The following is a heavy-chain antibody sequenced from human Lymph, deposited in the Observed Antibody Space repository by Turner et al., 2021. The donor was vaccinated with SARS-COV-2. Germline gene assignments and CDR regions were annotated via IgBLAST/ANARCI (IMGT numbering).Heavy chain of an antibody. D-gene: IGHD1-26*01. CDR3: ARRHSGNYDAFDI. CDR1: GGTFSTYV. J-gene: IGHJ3*02. V-gene: IGHV1-69*10. Sequence: VQLVQSGDEVKKPGSSVKVSCKASGGTFSTYVISWVRQALGQGLGWMGGIIPILGKANYAQKCQGRVTITADKPTSTAYMELSSLRSEDTAVYHCARRHSGNYDAFDIWGQGTMVTVSS. CDR2: IIPILGKA.